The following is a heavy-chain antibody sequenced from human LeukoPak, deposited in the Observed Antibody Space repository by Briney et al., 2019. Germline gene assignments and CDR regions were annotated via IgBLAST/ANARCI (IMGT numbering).Heavy chain of an antibody. Sequence: ASVTVSCKASGYTFTDYYIHWVRQAPGQGLEWMGWINPNSGGTNYAQNFQGRVTMTRDTSISTAYMELSRLRSDDTAVYYCARDKTTVANDFWGQGTLVTVSS. V-gene: IGHV1-2*02. CDR3: ARDKTTVANDF. CDR1: GYTFTDYY. CDR2: INPNSGGT. J-gene: IGHJ4*02. D-gene: IGHD4-17*01.